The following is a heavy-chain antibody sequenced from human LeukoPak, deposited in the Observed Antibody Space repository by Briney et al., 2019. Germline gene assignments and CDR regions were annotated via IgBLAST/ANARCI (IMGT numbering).Heavy chain of an antibody. Sequence: QPGRSLRLSCAASGFTFSSYAMHWVRQAPGKGLEWVAVISYDGGNKYYADSVKGRFTISRDNSKNTLYLQMNSLRAEDTAVYYCASGVAEIYYFDYWGQGTLVTVSS. CDR3: ASGVAEIYYFDY. V-gene: IGHV3-30-3*01. CDR1: GFTFSSYA. J-gene: IGHJ4*02. D-gene: IGHD6-19*01. CDR2: ISYDGGNK.